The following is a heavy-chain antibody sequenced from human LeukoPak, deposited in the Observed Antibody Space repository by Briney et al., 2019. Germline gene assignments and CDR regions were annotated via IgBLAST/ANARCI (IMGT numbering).Heavy chain of an antibody. CDR1: GGSISGYF. Sequence: SETLSLTCTVSGGSISGYFWNWIRQPAGKGLEWIGRIYTSGSTNYNPSLKSRVTMSVDTAKNQLSLKLSSVIAADTALYYCARVMVVTTTLAWLDPWGQGTLVTVSS. CDR3: ARVMVVTTTLAWLDP. CDR2: IYTSGST. J-gene: IGHJ5*02. V-gene: IGHV4-4*07. D-gene: IGHD2/OR15-2a*01.